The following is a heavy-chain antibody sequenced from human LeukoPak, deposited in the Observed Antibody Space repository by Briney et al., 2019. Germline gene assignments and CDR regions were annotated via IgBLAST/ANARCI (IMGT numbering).Heavy chain of an antibody. Sequence: GGSLRPSCAASGFTFSSYSMNWVSQAPGKGLEWVSSISSSSSYIYYADSVKGRFTISRDNAKNSLYLQMNSLRAEDTAVYYCARDRYIVVPGGWFDPWGQGTLVTVSS. CDR3: ARDRYIVVPGGWFDP. D-gene: IGHD2-2*01. CDR1: GFTFSSYS. CDR2: ISSSSSYI. V-gene: IGHV3-21*01. J-gene: IGHJ5*02.